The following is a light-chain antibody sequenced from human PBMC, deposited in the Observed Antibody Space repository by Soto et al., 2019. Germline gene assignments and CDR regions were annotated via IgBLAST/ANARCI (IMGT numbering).Light chain of an antibody. CDR1: QTISTY. V-gene: IGKV1-39*01. CDR2: AAS. CDR3: QQSSGIPYT. J-gene: IGKJ2*01. Sequence: DIQMTQSPSSLSASVGDRVTITCRASQTISTYLNWYQQNPGKVPKLLIYAASSLQSGVPSRFRGSGSGTDFTLTISSLQPEDFATYYCQQSSGIPYTFGQGTKLEIK.